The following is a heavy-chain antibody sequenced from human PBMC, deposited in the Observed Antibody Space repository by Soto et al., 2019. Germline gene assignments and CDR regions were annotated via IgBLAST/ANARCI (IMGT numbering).Heavy chain of an antibody. V-gene: IGHV3-23*01. J-gene: IGHJ5*02. CDR3: VKNSGWFNT. CDR1: GFPFVTLA. D-gene: IGHD3-10*01. CDR2: IDGSGGIT. Sequence: QLLQSGGAWLQPGGPLTLSCAASGFPFVTLALSWVRQAPGEGLEWVSTIDGSGGITYYADSVKGRFTISRDNSRNTVYLQMNSLRGDDTALYYCVKNSGWFNTWGQGALVTVSS.